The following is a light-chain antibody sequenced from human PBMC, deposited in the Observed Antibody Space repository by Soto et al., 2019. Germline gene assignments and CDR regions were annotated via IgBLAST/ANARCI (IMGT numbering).Light chain of an antibody. V-gene: IGKV2-28*01. CDR2: LGS. Sequence: DIVMTQSPLSLPVTPGEPASISCRSSESLLHRNGKNDLDWYLQKPGQSPQVLIYLGSNRASGVPDRFSGSGSDTDFTLKISRVEAEDAGVYYCMQALQIPWTFGQGTKVELK. CDR1: ESLLHRNGKND. J-gene: IGKJ1*01. CDR3: MQALQIPWT.